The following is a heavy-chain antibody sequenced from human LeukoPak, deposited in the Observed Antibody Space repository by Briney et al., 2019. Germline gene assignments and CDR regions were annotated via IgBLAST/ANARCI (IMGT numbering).Heavy chain of an antibody. D-gene: IGHD3-3*01. Sequence: PGGSLRLSCAASGFTFDDYAMHWVRQAPGKGLEWVSGISWNSGSIGYVDSVKGRFTISRDNAKNSLHLQMNSLRAEDTAVYYCRRGHYDGHDWGQGTLVTVSS. J-gene: IGHJ4*02. CDR2: ISWNSGSI. V-gene: IGHV3-9*01. CDR1: GFTFDDYA. CDR3: RRGHYDGHD.